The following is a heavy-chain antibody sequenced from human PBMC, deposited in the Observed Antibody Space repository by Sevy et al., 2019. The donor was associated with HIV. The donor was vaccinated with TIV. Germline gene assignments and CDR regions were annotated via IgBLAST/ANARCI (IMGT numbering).Heavy chain of an antibody. CDR3: VRDKEVGASILDA. Sequence: GGSLRLSCVASGFNFRNFWMIWVRQAPGKGLECVADIKHDGSEAYYVDSVKGRFTISRDNAKNSLYLQMNSLRDEDTAMYFCVRDKEVGASILDAWGQGTPVTVSS. CDR1: GFNFRNFW. D-gene: IGHD1-26*01. V-gene: IGHV3-7*03. J-gene: IGHJ5*02. CDR2: IKHDGSEA.